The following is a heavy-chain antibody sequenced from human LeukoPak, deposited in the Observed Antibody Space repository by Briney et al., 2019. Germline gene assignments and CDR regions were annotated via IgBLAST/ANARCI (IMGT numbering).Heavy chain of an antibody. CDR1: GYTFTGYY. CDR2: INPNSGGT. D-gene: IGHD6-6*01. V-gene: IGHV1-2*02. J-gene: IGHJ1*01. Sequence: ASMKVSCKASGYTFTGYYMHWVRQAPGQGLEWMGWINPNSGGTNYAQKFQGRVTMTRDTSISTAYMELSRLRSDDTAVYYCARDSSSPRVKYFQHWGQGTLVTVSS. CDR3: ARDSSSPRVKYFQH.